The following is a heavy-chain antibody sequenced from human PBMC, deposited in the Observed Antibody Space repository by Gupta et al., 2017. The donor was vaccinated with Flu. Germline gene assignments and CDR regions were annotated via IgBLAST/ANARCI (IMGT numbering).Heavy chain of an antibody. CDR3: AKDWTMCLEYSMDV. J-gene: IGHJ6*02. Sequence: EGELVESGGGLQQGRSLRPACTASGFTFHNFALPWGRQAPGKGMVWVSGISWNSDDIGYADSVNGRFTISRDNDKNSRYLQMNSLRTEDSALYYCAKDWTMCLEYSMDVWGQGTTVIVSS. CDR1: GFTFHNFA. CDR2: ISWNSDDI. V-gene: IGHV3-9*01.